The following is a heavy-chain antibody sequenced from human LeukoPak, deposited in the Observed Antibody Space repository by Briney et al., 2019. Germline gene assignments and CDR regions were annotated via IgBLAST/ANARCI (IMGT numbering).Heavy chain of an antibody. CDR1: GFTFSDYY. Sequence: PGGSLRLSCAASGFTFSDYYMSWIRQAPGKGLEWVSYISSSGSTIYYADSVKGRFTISRDNAKNSLYLQMNSLRAEDTAVYYCARDPQYYDILTGWVAAYGMDVWGQGTTVTVSS. CDR2: ISSSGSTI. J-gene: IGHJ6*02. D-gene: IGHD3-9*01. CDR3: ARDPQYYDILTGWVAAYGMDV. V-gene: IGHV3-11*01.